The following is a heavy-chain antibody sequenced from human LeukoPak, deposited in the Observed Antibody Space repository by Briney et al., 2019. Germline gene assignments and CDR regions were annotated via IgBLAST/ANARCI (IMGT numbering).Heavy chain of an antibody. CDR2: INHSGST. V-gene: IGHV4-34*01. CDR1: GGSFSGYY. Sequence: PSETLSLTCAVYGGSFSGYYWSWIRQPPGKGLEWIGEINHSGSTNYNPSLKSRVTISVDTSKNQFSLKLSSVTAADTAVYYCANSPSASESEGYSYGYPMDYWGQGTLVTVSS. J-gene: IGHJ4*02. D-gene: IGHD5-18*01. CDR3: ANSPSASESEGYSYGYPMDY.